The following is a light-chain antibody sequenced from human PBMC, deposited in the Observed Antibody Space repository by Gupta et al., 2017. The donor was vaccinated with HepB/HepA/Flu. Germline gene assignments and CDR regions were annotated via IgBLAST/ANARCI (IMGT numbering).Light chain of an antibody. Sequence: IMMTQSPLSLHVTPGESASLSCRSSQSLLHSSGYNYLDWYLQKPRQSPQLLIDLVSMRAAGVPDRFSGSGSGTDFTLHISRVEAEDVSVYYCVQDPQAVTFGQGTKLEIK. CDR2: LVS. V-gene: IGKV2-28*01. CDR1: QSLLHSSGYNY. J-gene: IGKJ2*01. CDR3: VQDPQAVT.